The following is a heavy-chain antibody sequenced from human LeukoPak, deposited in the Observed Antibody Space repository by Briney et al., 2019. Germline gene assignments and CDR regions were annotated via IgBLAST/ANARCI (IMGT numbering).Heavy chain of an antibody. Sequence: PGGSLRLSCAASGFTFSSCAMHWVRQAPGKGLEWVAFIRYDGSNKYHADSVKGRFTISRDNSKNTLYLQMNSLRAEDTAVYYCAKDCHYYGSGSYADYWGQGTLVTVSS. CDR2: IRYDGSNK. D-gene: IGHD3-10*01. V-gene: IGHV3-30*02. CDR3: AKDCHYYGSGSYADY. CDR1: GFTFSSCA. J-gene: IGHJ4*02.